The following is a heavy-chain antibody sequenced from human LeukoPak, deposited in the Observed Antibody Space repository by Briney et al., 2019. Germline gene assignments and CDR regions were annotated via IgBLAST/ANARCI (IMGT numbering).Heavy chain of an antibody. CDR1: GYRFTSYW. V-gene: IGHV5-51*01. Sequence: GESLKISCKGSGYRFTSYWIGWVRQMPGKGLEWMATIYPGDSDTRYSPSLQGQVTISADQSISTAYLQWSSLKASHTAIYYCARPLNSGWDYWGQGTLVTVSS. CDR2: IYPGDSDT. J-gene: IGHJ4*02. CDR3: ARPLNSGWDY. D-gene: IGHD6-25*01.